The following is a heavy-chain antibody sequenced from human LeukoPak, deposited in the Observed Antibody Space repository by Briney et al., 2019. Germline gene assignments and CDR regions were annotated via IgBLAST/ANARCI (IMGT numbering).Heavy chain of an antibody. CDR2: INPSDGAT. V-gene: IGHV1-46*01. J-gene: IGHJ4*02. D-gene: IGHD5-18*01. CDR3: ARGYPFRGEYSYGNFDY. Sequence: GASVKVSCKASGYTFAKYYIHWVRQAPGQGLEWMGMINPSDGATTYAQRFQGRVIMTRDMSTTTVYMDLRSLRSEDTAVYYCARGYPFRGEYSYGNFDYWGQGTLVTVSS. CDR1: GYTFAKYY.